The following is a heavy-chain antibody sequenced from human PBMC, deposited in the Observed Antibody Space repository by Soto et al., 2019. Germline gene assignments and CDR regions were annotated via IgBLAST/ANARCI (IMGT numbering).Heavy chain of an antibody. CDR3: ARHRIFSGNYYYGMDV. V-gene: IGHV5-10-1*01. D-gene: IGHD3-3*01. Sequence: GESLKISCKGSGYGFTSYWISWVRQMTGKGLEWMGRIDPSDSYTNYSPSFQGHVTISADKSISTAYLQWSSLKASDTAMYYCARHRIFSGNYYYGMDVWGQGTAVTVSS. J-gene: IGHJ6*02. CDR1: GYGFTSYW. CDR2: IDPSDSYT.